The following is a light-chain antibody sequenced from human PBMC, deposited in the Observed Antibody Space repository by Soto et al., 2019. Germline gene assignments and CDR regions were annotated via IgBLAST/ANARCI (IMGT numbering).Light chain of an antibody. V-gene: IGKV3-20*01. CDR3: QHDGTPPLT. J-gene: IGKJ3*01. CDR2: ETS. CDR1: RSIASSY. Sequence: ELTLTQSPGTLSLSPGERATLSCRASRSIASSYLAWYQQRPGQAPRLLVSETSTSATGIPDRFSGSGSGTDFTLTISRLEPEDFAVYYCQHDGTPPLTFGPGTKVHIK.